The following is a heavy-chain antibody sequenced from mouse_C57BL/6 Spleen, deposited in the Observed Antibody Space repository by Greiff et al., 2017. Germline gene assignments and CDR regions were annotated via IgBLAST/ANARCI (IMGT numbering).Heavy chain of an antibody. Sequence: VQLQQSGTVLARPGASVKMSCKTSGYTFTSYWMHWVKQRPGQGLEWIGAIYPGNSDTSYNQKFKGKAKLTAVTSASTAYMELSSLTNEDSSVYYCTRDYDGGYYFDYWGQGTTLTVSS. CDR3: TRDYDGGYYFDY. CDR2: IYPGNSDT. D-gene: IGHD2-4*01. J-gene: IGHJ2*01. V-gene: IGHV1-5*01. CDR1: GYTFTSYW.